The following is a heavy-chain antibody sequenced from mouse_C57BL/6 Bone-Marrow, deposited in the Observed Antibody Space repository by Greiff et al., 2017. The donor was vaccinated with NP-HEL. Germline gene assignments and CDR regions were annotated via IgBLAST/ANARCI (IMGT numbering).Heavy chain of an antibody. CDR3: VRHRPNSYYYGNWYFDV. V-gene: IGHV10-1*01. CDR2: IRSKSNNYAT. D-gene: IGHD1-1*01. Sequence: EVKVVESGGGLVQPKGSLKLSCAASGFSFNTYAMNWVRQAPGKGLEWVARIRSKSNNYATYYADSVKDRFTISRDDSESMLYLQMNNLKTEDTAMYYCVRHRPNSYYYGNWYFDVWGTGTTVTVSS. J-gene: IGHJ1*03. CDR1: GFSFNTYA.